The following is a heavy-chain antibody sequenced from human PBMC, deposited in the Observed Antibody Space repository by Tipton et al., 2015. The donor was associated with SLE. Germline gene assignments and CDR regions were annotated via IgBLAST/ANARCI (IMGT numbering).Heavy chain of an antibody. CDR3: ARVGYCSGGSCLYWYFDL. CDR1: GFTVSSNY. V-gene: IGHV3-53*05. Sequence: SLRLSCAAPGFTVSSNYMSWVRQAPGKGLEWVSVIYSGGSTYYADSVKGRFTISRDNSKNTLYLQMNSLRAEDTAVYYCARVGYCSGGSCLYWYFDLWGRGTLVTVSS. D-gene: IGHD2-15*01. CDR2: IYSGGST. J-gene: IGHJ2*01.